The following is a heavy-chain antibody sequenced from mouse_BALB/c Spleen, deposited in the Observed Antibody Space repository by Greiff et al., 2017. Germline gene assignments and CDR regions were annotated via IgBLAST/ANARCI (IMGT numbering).Heavy chain of an antibody. CDR3: ATYYKYDVEAMDY. CDR1: GFNFKDTY. J-gene: IGHJ4*01. V-gene: IGHV14-3*02. Sequence: VQLQQSGAELVKPGASVKLSCTASGFNFKDTYMHWVKQRPEQGLEWIGRIDPANGNTKYDPKFQGKATITADTSSNTAYLQLSSLTSEDTAVYYCATYYKYDVEAMDYWGQGTSVTVSS. D-gene: IGHD2-14*01. CDR2: IDPANGNT.